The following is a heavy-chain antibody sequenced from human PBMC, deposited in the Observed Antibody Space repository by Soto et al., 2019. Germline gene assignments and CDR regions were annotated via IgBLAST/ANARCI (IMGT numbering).Heavy chain of an antibody. CDR3: STVPTGGYDWNWG. CDR2: INSDGSTT. V-gene: IGHV3-74*03. D-gene: IGHD5-12*01. J-gene: IGHJ4*02. CDR1: GFTFSTYW. Sequence: EVQLVESGGGLVQPGGSLRLSCAASGFTFSTYWMHWVRQAPGKGLVWVSRINSDGSTTTYADSVKGRFTISRDNAKNTVYLQMNSLRAEDTAVYYCSTVPTGGYDWNWGWGKGTLVTISS.